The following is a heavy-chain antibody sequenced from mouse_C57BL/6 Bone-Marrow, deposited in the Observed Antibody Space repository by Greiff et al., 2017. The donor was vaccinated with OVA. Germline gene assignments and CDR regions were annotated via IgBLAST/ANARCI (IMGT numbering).Heavy chain of an antibody. Sequence: QVQLQQPGAELVKPGASVKLSCKASGYTFTSYWMQWVKQRPGQGLEWIGEIDPSDSYTNYTQKFKGKATLTVDTSSSTAYMQLSSLTSEDSAVYYCARDGSSYVWFAYWGQGTLVTVSA. CDR3: ARDGSSYVWFAY. CDR1: GYTFTSYW. D-gene: IGHD1-1*01. V-gene: IGHV1-50*01. J-gene: IGHJ3*01. CDR2: IDPSDSYT.